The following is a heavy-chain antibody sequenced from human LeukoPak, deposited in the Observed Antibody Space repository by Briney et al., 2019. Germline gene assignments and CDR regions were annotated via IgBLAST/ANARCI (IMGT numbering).Heavy chain of an antibody. D-gene: IGHD1-26*01. CDR3: ARAERWEGRPHGFDI. J-gene: IGHJ3*02. CDR2: IYYSGIT. CDR1: GGSISSSSYY. Sequence: PSETLSLTCTVSGGSISSSSYYWGWIRQPPGKGLEWIGSIYYSGITNYNPSLKSRVTISVDTSKNQFSLKLNSVTAADTAVYYCARAERWEGRPHGFDIWGQGTMVTVSS. V-gene: IGHV4-39*07.